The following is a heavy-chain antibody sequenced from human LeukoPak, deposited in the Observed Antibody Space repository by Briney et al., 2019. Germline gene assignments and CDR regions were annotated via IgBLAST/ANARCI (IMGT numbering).Heavy chain of an antibody. CDR1: GFTFSDYY. CDR2: ISNSGTTI. D-gene: IGHD1-1*01. CDR3: AKTGNPATGDY. Sequence: GGSLRLSCAASGFTFSDYYMSWIRQAPGKGLEWVSYISNSGTTIYYADSVKGRFTISRDSSKNTLYLQMNSLRAEDTAVYYCAKTGNPATGDYWGQGTLVTVSS. V-gene: IGHV3-11*01. J-gene: IGHJ4*02.